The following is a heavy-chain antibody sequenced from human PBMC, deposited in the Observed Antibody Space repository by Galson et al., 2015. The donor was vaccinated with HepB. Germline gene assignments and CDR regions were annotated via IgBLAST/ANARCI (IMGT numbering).Heavy chain of an antibody. D-gene: IGHD3-22*01. Sequence: SLRLSCAVSGFSVSNNYMSWVRQAPGKGLECVSTMFSGGGTYYADSVKGRITVSRDNTKNTVYLEMSSLRAEDTAVYYCARDGYDSSGYFDYWGQGTLVTVSS. CDR3: ARDGYDSSGYFDY. V-gene: IGHV3-66*02. J-gene: IGHJ4*02. CDR2: MFSGGGT. CDR1: GFSVSNNY.